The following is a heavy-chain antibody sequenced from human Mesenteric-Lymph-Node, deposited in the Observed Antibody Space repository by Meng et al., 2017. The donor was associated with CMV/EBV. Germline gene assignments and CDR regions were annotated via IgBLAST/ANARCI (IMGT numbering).Heavy chain of an antibody. J-gene: IGHJ6*02. CDR2: MSSDGGNK. CDR3: ARDLAAAGGMDV. CDR1: GFTFSSYW. Sequence: SCAASGFTFSSYWMSWVRQAPGKGLEWVAIMSSDGGNKYYADSVKGRFTISRDNSQNTLYLQMNSLRAEDTALYYCARDLAAAGGMDVWGQGTTVTVSS. D-gene: IGHD6-13*01. V-gene: IGHV3-30-3*01.